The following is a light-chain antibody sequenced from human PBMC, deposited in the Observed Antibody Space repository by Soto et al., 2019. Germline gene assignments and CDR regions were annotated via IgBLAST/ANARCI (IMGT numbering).Light chain of an antibody. CDR3: CSHAGTHTV. V-gene: IGLV2-11*01. CDR2: DVS. CDR1: SSDVGAYNF. Sequence: QSVLTQPPSVSGSPGQSVTISCTGTSSDVGAYNFVSWYQQHPGKAPKLIIYDVSKRPSGVPDRFSGSKSANTASLTISGLQAEDESDYYCCSHAGTHTVFGGGTKLTVL. J-gene: IGLJ2*01.